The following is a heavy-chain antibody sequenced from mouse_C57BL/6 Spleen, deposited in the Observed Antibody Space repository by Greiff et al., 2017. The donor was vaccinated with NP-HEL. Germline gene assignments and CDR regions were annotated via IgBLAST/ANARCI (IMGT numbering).Heavy chain of an antibody. D-gene: IGHD1-1*01. Sequence: VQLKQSGAELVKPGASVKLSCTASGFNIKDYYMHWVKQRTEQGLEWIGRIDPEDGETKYAPKFPGKATITADTSSNTAYLQLSSLTSEDTAVYYCALITTVPDYYAMDYWGQGTSVTVSS. J-gene: IGHJ4*01. CDR2: IDPEDGET. CDR3: ALITTVPDYYAMDY. CDR1: GFNIKDYY. V-gene: IGHV14-2*01.